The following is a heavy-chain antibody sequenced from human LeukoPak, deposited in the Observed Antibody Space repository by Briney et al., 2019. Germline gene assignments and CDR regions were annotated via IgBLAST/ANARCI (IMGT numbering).Heavy chain of an antibody. J-gene: IGHJ6*03. CDR1: GGSISRRCYY. CDR3: ARARGRGYYYYMDV. CDR2: IYYSGST. D-gene: IGHD3-10*01. Sequence: PSETLSLTCTVSGGSISRRCYYWSWIRQHPGKGLEWIGYIYYSGSTYYNPSLKSRVTISVDTSKNQFSLKLSSVTAADTAVYYCARARGRGYYYYMDVWGKGTTVTVS. V-gene: IGHV4-31*03.